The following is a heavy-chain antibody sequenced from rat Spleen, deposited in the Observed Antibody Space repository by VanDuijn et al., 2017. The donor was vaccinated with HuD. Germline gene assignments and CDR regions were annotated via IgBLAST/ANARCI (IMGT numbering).Heavy chain of an antibody. CDR3: TRRDDTYYYFDY. D-gene: IGHD2-5*01. J-gene: IGHJ2*01. CDR2: ISTNGDIT. V-gene: IGHV5-46*01. Sequence: EVQLVESGGGLVQPGRSVELSCAASGFTFSSFPMAWVRQAPTKGLEWVATISTNGDITYYRDSVRGRFNISRHNARNTLYLQMNSLRSEDTATYYCTRRDDTYYYFDYWGQGVMVTVSS. CDR1: GFTFSSFP.